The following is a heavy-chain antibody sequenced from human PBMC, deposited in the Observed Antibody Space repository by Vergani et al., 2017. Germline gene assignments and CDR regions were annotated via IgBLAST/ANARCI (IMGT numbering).Heavy chain of an antibody. J-gene: IGHJ4*02. D-gene: IGHD3-10*01. CDR1: GFTFSSYA. CDR3: AKDTHEKYYDGAGSYLSPGYFDY. CDR2: ISGSGGST. V-gene: IGHV3-23*01. Sequence: EVQLLESGGGLVQPGGSLRLSCAASGFTFSSYAMSWVRQAPGKGLEWVSAISGSGGSTYYADSVKGRFTISRDKSKNTLYLQMNSLRAEDTAVYYCAKDTHEKYYDGAGSYLSPGYFDYGGQGTLVTVSS.